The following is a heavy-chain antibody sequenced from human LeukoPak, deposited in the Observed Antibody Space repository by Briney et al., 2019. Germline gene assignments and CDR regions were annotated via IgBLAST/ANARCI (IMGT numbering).Heavy chain of an antibody. J-gene: IGHJ6*03. CDR2: IYYSGST. D-gene: IGHD3-10*01. CDR3: ARGGVGRFGELSPSYYYYYYMDV. V-gene: IGHV4-59*01. CDR1: GGSISSYY. Sequence: SETLSLTCTVSGGSISSYYWSWIRQPPGKGLEWIGYIYYSGSTNYNPSLKSRVTISVDTSKNQFSLKLSSVTAADTAVYYCARGGVGRFGELSPSYYYYYYMDVWGKGTTVTISS.